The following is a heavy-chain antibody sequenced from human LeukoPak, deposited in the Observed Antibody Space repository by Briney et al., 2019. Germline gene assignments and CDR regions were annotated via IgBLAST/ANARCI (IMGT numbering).Heavy chain of an antibody. V-gene: IGHV4-59*01. CDR3: ASVAGTGAFDY. J-gene: IGHJ4*02. CDR1: GGSISSYY. CDR2: IYYSGST. Sequence: SETLSLTCTVSGGSISSYYWSWIRQPPGKGLEWIGYIYYSGSTNYNPSLKSRVTISVDTSKNQFSLKLSSVTAADTAVYYCASVAGTGAFDYWGQGTLVTVSS. D-gene: IGHD6-19*01.